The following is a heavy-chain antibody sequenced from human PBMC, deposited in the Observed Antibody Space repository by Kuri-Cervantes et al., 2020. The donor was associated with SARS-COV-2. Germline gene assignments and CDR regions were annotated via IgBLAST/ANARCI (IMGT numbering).Heavy chain of an antibody. CDR1: GGYFSGYY. D-gene: IGHD3-10*02. CDR3: TRGRSLVRGVLITPYFDS. V-gene: IGHV4-34*01. Sequence: ESLKISCAVYGGYFSGYYWSWIRQPPGKGLEWIGEIKHSGSTNYNPSLKSRVTISVDTSKNQFSLKLSSVTAADTAVYYCTRGRSLVRGVLITPYFDSWGRGTLVTVSS. J-gene: IGHJ4*02. CDR2: IKHSGST.